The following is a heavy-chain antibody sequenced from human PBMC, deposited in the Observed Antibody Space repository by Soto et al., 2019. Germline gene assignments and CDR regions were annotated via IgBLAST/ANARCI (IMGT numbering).Heavy chain of an antibody. CDR3: AGDYYDSSAYYSSNWFDP. Sequence: SATLSLTCPVSCHSIPSPHSYWPWFCQPPWKALEWIGRIFYSGTTYYNPSLKSRLTMSVDTSKNHFSLKLTSVTAADTAVYYCAGDYYDSSAYYSSNWFDPWGQG. CDR1: CHSIPSPHSY. CDR2: IFYSGTT. D-gene: IGHD3-22*01. J-gene: IGHJ5*02. V-gene: IGHV4-39*02.